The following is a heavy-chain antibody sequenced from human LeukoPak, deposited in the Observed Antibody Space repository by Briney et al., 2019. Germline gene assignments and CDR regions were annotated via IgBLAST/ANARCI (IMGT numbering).Heavy chain of an antibody. CDR3: AKDRAWLQYWS. CDR2: ISPSGDIT. Sequence: GGSLRLSCAASGFTFRNYDMNWVRQAPGKGLEWVSGISPSGDITYYADSVKGRFTISRDNSKNTVYLQVNSLRAEDTAVFYCAKDRAWLQYWSWGQGALVTVSS. D-gene: IGHD4-11*01. CDR1: GFTFRNYD. V-gene: IGHV3-23*01. J-gene: IGHJ4*02.